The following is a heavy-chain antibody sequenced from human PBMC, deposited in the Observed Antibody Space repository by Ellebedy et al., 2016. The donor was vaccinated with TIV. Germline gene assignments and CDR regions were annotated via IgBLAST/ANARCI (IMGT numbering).Heavy chain of an antibody. CDR3: TRGLTNIVSGDY. V-gene: IGHV1-2*02. CDR2: INPNSGGT. J-gene: IGHJ4*02. Sequence: AASVKVSCKTSGYTFTDYYIHWVRQAPGQGLEWMAWINPNSGGTNYAQKFQGRVTVTRDTSTSTAFLELSRLRSDDTAVYYCTRGLTNIVSGDYWGQGTLVTVSS. CDR1: GYTFTDYY. D-gene: IGHD5/OR15-5a*01.